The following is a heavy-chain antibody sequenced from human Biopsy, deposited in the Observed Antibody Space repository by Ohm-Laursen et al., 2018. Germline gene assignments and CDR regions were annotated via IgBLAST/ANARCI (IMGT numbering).Heavy chain of an antibody. J-gene: IGHJ4*02. V-gene: IGHV1-69*10. CDR1: GGTFSNYA. Sequence: SVKVSCKASGGTFSNYAIRWVRQAPGEGLEWMGGIIAVSGLVNYAPKFQGRVSITADKSTTTAYMELSNLKSEDTAVYYCASPFQYYDSWGGCPPFDLWGQGTLVTVSS. CDR3: ASPFQYYDSWGGCPPFDL. CDR2: IIAVSGLV. D-gene: IGHD3-3*01.